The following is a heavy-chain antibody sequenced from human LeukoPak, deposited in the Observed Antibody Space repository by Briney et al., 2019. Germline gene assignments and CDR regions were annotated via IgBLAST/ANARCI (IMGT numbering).Heavy chain of an antibody. J-gene: IGHJ3*02. CDR1: GFSFNDAW. V-gene: IGHV3-30*02. D-gene: IGHD3-22*01. CDR3: AKSWNYYDSSGDDALDI. Sequence: GSLRLSCAASGFSFNDAWMNWVRQAPGKGLEWVAFIRYDGSNKYYADSVKGRFTISRDNSKNTLYLQMNSLRVEDTAVYYCAKSWNYYDSSGDDALDIWGQGTMVTVSS. CDR2: IRYDGSNK.